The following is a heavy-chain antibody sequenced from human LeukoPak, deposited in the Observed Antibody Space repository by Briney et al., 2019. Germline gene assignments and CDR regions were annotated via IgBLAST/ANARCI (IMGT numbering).Heavy chain of an antibody. V-gene: IGHV3-21*01. CDR1: GFTFSSYS. CDR2: ISSSSSYI. Sequence: GGSLRLSCAASGFTFSSYSMNWVRQAPGKGLEWVSSISSSSSYIYYADSVKGRFTISRDNAKNSLYLQMNSLRAEDTAVYYCARDLRRVVVPAAMGGYWGQGTPVTVSS. J-gene: IGHJ4*02. CDR3: ARDLRRVVVPAAMGGY. D-gene: IGHD2-2*01.